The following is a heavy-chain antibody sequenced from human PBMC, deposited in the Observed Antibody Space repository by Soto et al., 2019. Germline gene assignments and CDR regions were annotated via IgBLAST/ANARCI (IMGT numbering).Heavy chain of an antibody. V-gene: IGHV5-51*01. Sequence: PGESLKISCKGSGYSFTSYWIGWVRQMPGKGLEWMGIIYPGDSDTRYNPSFQGQVTISADKSISTAYLQWSSLKASDTAMYYCARLLRFFGDYLGSRDKFEPWGQGTLVTVSS. D-gene: IGHD3-3*01. J-gene: IGHJ5*02. CDR3: ARLLRFFGDYLGSRDKFEP. CDR2: IYPGDSDT. CDR1: GYSFTSYW.